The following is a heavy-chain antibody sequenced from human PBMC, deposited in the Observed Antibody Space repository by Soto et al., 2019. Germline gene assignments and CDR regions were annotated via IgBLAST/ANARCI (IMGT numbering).Heavy chain of an antibody. CDR3: ARAQYYYDSSGYYWGGYFDY. Sequence: PSETLSLTCTVSGGSISSYYWSWIRQPAGKGLEWIGRIYTSGSTNYNPSLKSRVTMSVDTSKNQFSLKLSSVTAADTAVYYCARAQYYYDSSGYYWGGYFDYWGQGTLVTVS. J-gene: IGHJ4*02. CDR1: GGSISSYY. V-gene: IGHV4-4*07. D-gene: IGHD3-22*01. CDR2: IYTSGST.